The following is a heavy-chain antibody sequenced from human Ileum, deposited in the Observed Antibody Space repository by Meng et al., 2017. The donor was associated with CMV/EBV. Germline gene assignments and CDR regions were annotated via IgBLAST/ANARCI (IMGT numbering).Heavy chain of an antibody. J-gene: IGHJ4*02. Sequence: GGSPRLSCEASGFTFRNSWMTWVRQAPGKGLEWVSGILVRGEQTFYAGSVKGRFTISRDNSKNTVFLQMNSLTVVDTATYYCAKRVHSPWDGTGAGNWGQGTRVTVSS. V-gene: IGHV3-23*01. CDR2: ILVRGEQT. CDR1: GFTFRNSW. D-gene: IGHD3/OR15-3a*01. CDR3: AKRVHSPWDGTGAGN.